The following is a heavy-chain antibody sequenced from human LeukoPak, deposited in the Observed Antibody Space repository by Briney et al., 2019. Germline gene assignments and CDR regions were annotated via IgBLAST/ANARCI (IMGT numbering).Heavy chain of an antibody. CDR2: ISGSGGST. V-gene: IGHV3-23*01. J-gene: IGHJ4*02. CDR3: ARAFPRYCSGGSCYFPLDY. D-gene: IGHD2-15*01. Sequence: GGSLRLSCAASGFTFSSFAMSWVRQAPGKGLEWVSAISGSGGSTYYADSVKGRFTISRDNSKNTLYLQMNSLRAEDTAVYYCARAFPRYCSGGSCYFPLDYWGQGTLVTVSS. CDR1: GFTFSSFA.